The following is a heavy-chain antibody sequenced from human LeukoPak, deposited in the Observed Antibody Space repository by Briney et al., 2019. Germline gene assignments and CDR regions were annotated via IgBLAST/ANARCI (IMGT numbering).Heavy chain of an antibody. V-gene: IGHV3-15*01. CDR3: TTRVYYDFWSGPGPIDY. CDR1: GFTFSNAW. CDR2: IKSKTDGGTT. J-gene: IGHJ4*02. Sequence: GGSLRLSCAASGFTFSNAWMSRVRRAPGKGLEWVGRIKSKTDGGTTDYAAPVKGRFTISRDDSKNTLYLQMNSLKTEDTAVYYCTTRVYYDFWSGPGPIDYWGQGTLVTVTS. D-gene: IGHD3-3*01.